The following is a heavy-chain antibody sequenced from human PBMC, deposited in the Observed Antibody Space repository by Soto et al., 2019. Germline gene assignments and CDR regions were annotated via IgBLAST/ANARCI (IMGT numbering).Heavy chain of an antibody. CDR3: ASGIYDYIWGSYRYPTH. V-gene: IGHV4-59*01. D-gene: IGHD3-16*02. CDR2: IYYSGST. CDR1: GGSISSYY. Sequence: QVQLQESGPGLVKPSETLSLTCTVSGGSISSYYWSWIRQPPGKGLEWIGYIYYSGSTNYNPSLKSRVTISVDTSKNQFSLKLSSVTAADTAVYYCASGIYDYIWGSYRYPTHWGQGTLVTVSS. J-gene: IGHJ4*02.